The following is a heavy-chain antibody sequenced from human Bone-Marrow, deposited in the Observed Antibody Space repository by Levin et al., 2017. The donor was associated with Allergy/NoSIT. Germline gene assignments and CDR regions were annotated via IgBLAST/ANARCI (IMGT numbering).Heavy chain of an antibody. D-gene: IGHD3-9*01. V-gene: IGHV3-7*01. CDR3: VRHGSLNFDF. J-gene: IGHJ4*02. Sequence: GESLKISCVASGFTFSRTWMGWVRQAPGKGLEWVANIKQDAGSKYYVDSVEGRFTVSRDNAENSVFLQMSGLRVEDTAVYYCVRHGSLNFDFWGQGTWVTVSS. CDR1: GFTFSRTW. CDR2: IKQDAGSK.